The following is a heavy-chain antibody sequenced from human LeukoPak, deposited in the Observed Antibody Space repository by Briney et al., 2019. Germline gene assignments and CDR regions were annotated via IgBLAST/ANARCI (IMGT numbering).Heavy chain of an antibody. CDR2: ISGSAGGT. CDR3: AKRGVAIRVILVGFYKEAYYFDS. D-gene: IGHD3-22*01. V-gene: IGHV3-23*01. CDR1: GITLSNYG. Sequence: PGGSLRLSCAVSGITLSNYGMSWVRQAPGKGLEWVAGISGSAGGTYYADSVKGRFTISRDNAKNTLYLQLNNLRAEDTAVYFCAKRGVAIRVILVGFYKEAYYFDSWGQGALVTVSS. J-gene: IGHJ4*02.